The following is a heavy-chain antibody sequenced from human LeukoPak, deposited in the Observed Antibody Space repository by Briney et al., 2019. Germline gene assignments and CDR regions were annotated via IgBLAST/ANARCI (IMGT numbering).Heavy chain of an antibody. J-gene: IGHJ4*02. CDR1: GFTFSSYA. D-gene: IGHD1-14*01. CDR3: ARGVPDGVVGY. V-gene: IGHV3-30*04. Sequence: GGSLRLSCAASGFTFSSYAMHWVRQAPGKGLEWVAVISYDGSNKYYADSVKGRFTISRDNSKNTLYLQMNSLRAEDTAVYYCARGVPDGVVGYWGQGTLVTVSS. CDR2: ISYDGSNK.